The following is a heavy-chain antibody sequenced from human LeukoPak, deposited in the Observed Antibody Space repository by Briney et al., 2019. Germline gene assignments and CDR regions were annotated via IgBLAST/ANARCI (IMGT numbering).Heavy chain of an antibody. Sequence: PSETLSLTCAVYGGSFSGYYWSWVRQPPGKGLEWIGEINHSGSTNYNPSLKSRVTISVDTSKNQFSLKLSSVTAADTPVYYFAQDTRYMGVWGKGPTVTVSS. CDR3: AQDTRYMGV. CDR1: GGSFSGYY. D-gene: IGHD2-15*01. CDR2: INHSGST. J-gene: IGHJ6*04. V-gene: IGHV4-34*01.